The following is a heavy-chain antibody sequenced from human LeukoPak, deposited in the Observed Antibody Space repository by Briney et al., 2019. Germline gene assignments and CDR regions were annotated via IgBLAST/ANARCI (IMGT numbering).Heavy chain of an antibody. D-gene: IGHD3-3*01. Sequence: GGSLRLSCAASGFTFSTYGMHWVRQAPGKELEWVAFIRSDGINKYYADSVKDRFTISRDNAKNSLYLQMNSLRAEDTAVYYCAREGAGHYDFWSGYYGYYYYYMDVWGKGTTVTVSS. CDR3: AREGAGHYDFWSGYYGYYYYYMDV. J-gene: IGHJ6*03. CDR1: GFTFSTYG. V-gene: IGHV3-30*02. CDR2: IRSDGINK.